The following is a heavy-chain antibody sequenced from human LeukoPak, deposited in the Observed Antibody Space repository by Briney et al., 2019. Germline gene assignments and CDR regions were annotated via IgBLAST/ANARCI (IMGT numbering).Heavy chain of an antibody. J-gene: IGHJ4*02. Sequence: SETLSLTCTVSGGSISSYYWNWIRQPPGKGLEWIGYIYYSGSTNYNPSLKSRVTISVDTSKNQFSLRLSSVTAADTAVYYCARVVPGSSWVVDWGQGTLVTVSS. V-gene: IGHV4-59*01. D-gene: IGHD6-13*01. CDR2: IYYSGST. CDR3: ARVVPGSSWVVD. CDR1: GGSISSYY.